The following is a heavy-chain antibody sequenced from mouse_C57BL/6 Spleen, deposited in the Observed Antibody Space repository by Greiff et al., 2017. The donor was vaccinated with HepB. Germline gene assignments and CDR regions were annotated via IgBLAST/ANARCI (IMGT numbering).Heavy chain of an antibody. J-gene: IGHJ3*01. CDR1: GYAFSSSW. V-gene: IGHV1-82*01. D-gene: IGHD2-5*01. CDR2: IYPGDGDT. CDR3: AGSNSPWFAY. Sequence: VQLQESGPELVKPGASVKISCKASGYAFSSSWMNWVKQRPGKGLEWIGRIYPGDGDTNYNGKFKGKATLTADKSSSTAYMQLSSLTSEDSAVYFCAGSNSPWFAYWGQGTLVTVSA.